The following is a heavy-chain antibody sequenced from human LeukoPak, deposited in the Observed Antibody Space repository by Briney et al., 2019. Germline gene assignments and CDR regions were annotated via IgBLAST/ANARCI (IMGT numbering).Heavy chain of an antibody. CDR1: GFTFSSYG. D-gene: IGHD2-2*01. V-gene: IGHV3-33*01. CDR3: AREYCSSTSCYSYYYYYYGMDV. Sequence: PGRSPRLSCAASGFTFSSYGMHWVRQAPGKGLEWVAVIWYDGSNKYYADSVKGRFTISRDNSKNTLYLQMNSLRAEDTAVYYCAREYCSSTSCYSYYYYYYGMDVWGQGTTVTVSS. J-gene: IGHJ6*02. CDR2: IWYDGSNK.